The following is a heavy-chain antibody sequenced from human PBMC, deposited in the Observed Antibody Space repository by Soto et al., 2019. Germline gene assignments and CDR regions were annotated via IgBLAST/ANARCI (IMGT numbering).Heavy chain of an antibody. V-gene: IGHV1-69*12. Sequence: QVQLVQSGAEVKKPGSSVKVSCKASGGTFRSYAISWVRQAPGQGLEWMGGIIPIFGTANYAQKFQGRVTITADESTSTAYMELSSLRSEDTAVYYCASGGDYDYVWGSYTFDYWGQGTLVTVSS. CDR1: GGTFRSYA. D-gene: IGHD3-16*01. CDR2: IIPIFGTA. CDR3: ASGGDYDYVWGSYTFDY. J-gene: IGHJ4*02.